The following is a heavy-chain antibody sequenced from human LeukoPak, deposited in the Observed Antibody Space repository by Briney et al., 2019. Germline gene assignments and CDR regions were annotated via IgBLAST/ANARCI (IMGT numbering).Heavy chain of an antibody. CDR1: GFTFSSYG. J-gene: IGHJ6*03. D-gene: IGHD3-10*01. Sequence: GGSLRLSCAASGFTFSSYGMSWVRQAPGKGLEWVSAISGSGGSTYYADSVKGRFTISRDNSKNTLYLQMNSLRAEDTAVYYCAKPDVSYGSGSYYPNYYYYYMDVWGKGTTVTISS. CDR2: ISGSGGST. V-gene: IGHV3-23*01. CDR3: AKPDVSYGSGSYYPNYYYYYMDV.